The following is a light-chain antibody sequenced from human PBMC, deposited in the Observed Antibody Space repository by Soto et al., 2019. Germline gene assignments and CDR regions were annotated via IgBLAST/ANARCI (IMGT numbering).Light chain of an antibody. V-gene: IGLV1-40*01. J-gene: IGLJ1*01. CDR2: GST. CDR1: SSNIGAGYD. CDR3: QSYDSSLGGNYV. Sequence: QSVLSQPPSVSGAPGQRVTISCTGSSSNIGAGYDAHWFQQVPETAPKLLIYGSTNRPSGVPDRFSGSKSGTSATLAITGLQAEDEADYYCQSYDSSLGGNYVFGTGTKVTVL.